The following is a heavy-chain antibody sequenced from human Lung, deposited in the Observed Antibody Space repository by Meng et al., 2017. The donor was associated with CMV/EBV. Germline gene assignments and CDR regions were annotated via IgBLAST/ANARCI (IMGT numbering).Heavy chain of an antibody. CDR1: GGSISSSNW. J-gene: IGHJ4*02. CDR2: IYHSGST. CDR3: ASFPPPGKQWLVTDY. Sequence: VQVEESGPGLVKTSGALSLTCAVSGGSISSSNWWSWVRQPPGKGLEWIGEIYHSGSTNYNPSLKSRVTISVDKSKNQFSLKLSSVTAADTAVYYCASFPPPGKQWLVTDYWGQGTLVTVSS. V-gene: IGHV4-4*02. D-gene: IGHD6-19*01.